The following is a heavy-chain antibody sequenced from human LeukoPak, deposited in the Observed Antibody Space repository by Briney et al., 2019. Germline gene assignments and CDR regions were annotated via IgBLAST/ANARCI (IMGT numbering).Heavy chain of an antibody. CDR3: ARDPNSGSYPYYFDY. CDR2: INAGNGNT. J-gene: IGHJ4*02. V-gene: IGHV1-3*01. D-gene: IGHD1-26*01. Sequence: ASVKVSCKASGYTFTSYAMHWVRQAPGQRLEWMGWINAGNGNTKYSQKFQGRVTITRDTSASTAYMELSSLRSEDTAVYYCARDPNSGSYPYYFDYWGQGTLVTVSS. CDR1: GYTFTSYA.